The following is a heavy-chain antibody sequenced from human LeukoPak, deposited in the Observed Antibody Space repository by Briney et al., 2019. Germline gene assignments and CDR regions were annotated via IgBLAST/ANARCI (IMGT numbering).Heavy chain of an antibody. CDR1: GFTFSDYY. J-gene: IGHJ4*02. D-gene: IGHD5-18*01. CDR3: ARLVWDTTMADGDIDS. V-gene: IGHV3-7*02. Sequence: GGSLRLSCAASGFTFSDYYMSWIRQAPGKGLEWVANIKQDGSEKNYVDSVKGRFTISRDNAKNALYLQMNSLRAEDTAMYYCARLVWDTTMADGDIDSWGQGTLLIVSS. CDR2: IKQDGSEK.